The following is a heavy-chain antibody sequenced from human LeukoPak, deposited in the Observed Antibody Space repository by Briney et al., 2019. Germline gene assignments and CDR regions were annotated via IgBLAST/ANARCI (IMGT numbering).Heavy chain of an antibody. V-gene: IGHV1-46*01. CDR2: INPSGGST. CDR1: GYTFTSYY. D-gene: IGHD1-26*01. CDR3: ARGRPKGGSYYSPFDY. J-gene: IGHJ4*02. Sequence: GASVKVSCKASGYTFTSYYMHWVRQAPGQGLEWMGIINPSGGSTSYAQKFQGRVTMTRDTSTSTVYMELSSLRSGDTAVYYCARGRPKGGSYYSPFDYWGQGTLVTVSS.